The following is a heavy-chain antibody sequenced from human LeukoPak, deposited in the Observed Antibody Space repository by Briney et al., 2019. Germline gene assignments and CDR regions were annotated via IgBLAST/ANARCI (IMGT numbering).Heavy chain of an antibody. J-gene: IGHJ6*02. V-gene: IGHV4-31*03. CDR1: GGSISSGGYY. Sequence: KPSQTLSLTCTVSGGSISSGGYYWSWIRQHPRKSLEWIGYIYYSGSTYYNPSLKSRVTISVDTSKNQFSLKLSSVTAADTAVYYCAGNWNYALYYGMDVWGQGTTVTVSS. D-gene: IGHD1-7*01. CDR3: AGNWNYALYYGMDV. CDR2: IYYSGST.